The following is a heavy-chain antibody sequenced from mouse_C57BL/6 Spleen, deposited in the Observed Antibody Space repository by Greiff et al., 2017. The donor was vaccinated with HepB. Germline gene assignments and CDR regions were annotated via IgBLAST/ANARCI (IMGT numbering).Heavy chain of an antibody. D-gene: IGHD1-1*01. CDR3: ARGRVVATGDY. CDR1: GYTFTSYW. Sequence: QVQLQQPGAELVRPGTSVKLSCKASGYTFTSYWMHWVKQRPGQGLEWIGVIDPSDSYTNYNQKFKGKATLTVDTSSSTAYMQLSSLTSEDSAVYYCARGRVVATGDYWGQGTTLTVSS. V-gene: IGHV1-59*01. J-gene: IGHJ2*01. CDR2: IDPSDSYT.